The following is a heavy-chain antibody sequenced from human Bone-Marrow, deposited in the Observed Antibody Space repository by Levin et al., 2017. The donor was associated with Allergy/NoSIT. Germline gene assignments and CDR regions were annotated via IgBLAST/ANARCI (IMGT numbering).Heavy chain of an antibody. CDR2: ISSSGSTI. Sequence: SCAASGFTFSSYEMNWVRQAPGKGLEWVSYISSSGSTIYYADSVKGRFTISRDNAKNSLYLQMNSLRAEDTAVYYCARDTSGSYQGSYYYYYYGMDVWGQGTTVTVSS. CDR3: ARDTSGSYQGSYYYYYYGMDV. V-gene: IGHV3-48*03. J-gene: IGHJ6*02. D-gene: IGHD1-26*01. CDR1: GFTFSSYE.